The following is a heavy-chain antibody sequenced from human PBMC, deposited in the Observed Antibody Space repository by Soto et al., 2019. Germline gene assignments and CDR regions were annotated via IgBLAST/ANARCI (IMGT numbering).Heavy chain of an antibody. V-gene: IGHV1-3*01. Sequence: QVLLVQSGAEVKKPGASVKLSCKASGYIFSNYAVQWVRQAPGQSLEWMGWIHAGNGDTKYSQRFHDRVTITRDTSASPAYMVLTSLRSEYTAIYYWARAPRYTSDIVQVPAVMYEDWFVPWGQGTLVTGSS. CDR1: GYIFSNYA. CDR3: ARAPRYTSDIVQVPAVMYEDWFVP. J-gene: IGHJ5*02. D-gene: IGHD2-2*01. CDR2: IHAGNGDT.